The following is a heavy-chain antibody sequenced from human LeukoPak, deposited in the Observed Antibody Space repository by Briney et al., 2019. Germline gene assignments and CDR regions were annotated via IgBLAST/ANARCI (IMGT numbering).Heavy chain of an antibody. V-gene: IGHV4-59*01. J-gene: IGHJ4*02. Sequence: SETLSLTCTVSGGSISSYYWSWIRQPPGKGLEWIGYIYYSGSTNYNPSPKSRVTISVDTSKNQFSLKVSSVTAADTAVYFCARDTSAYYRPFDYWGQGTLVTVSS. CDR3: ARDTSAYYRPFDY. CDR2: IYYSGST. D-gene: IGHD3-22*01. CDR1: GGSISSYY.